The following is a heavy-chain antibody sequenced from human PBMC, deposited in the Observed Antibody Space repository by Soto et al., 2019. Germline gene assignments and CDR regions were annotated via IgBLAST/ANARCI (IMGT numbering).Heavy chain of an antibody. CDR2: ISGGGGST. CDR1: GFTFNTYA. Sequence: LRLSCAASGFTFNTYAMNWIRQVPGKGLEWVASISGGGGSTYYADSVKGRFTISRDTSKNTLYLQMNSLSAEDTAVYYCAKGFIVVVTAIRPDDNFDVWGQGTMVTVSS. J-gene: IGHJ3*01. D-gene: IGHD2-21*02. V-gene: IGHV3-23*01. CDR3: AKGFIVVVTAIRPDDNFDV.